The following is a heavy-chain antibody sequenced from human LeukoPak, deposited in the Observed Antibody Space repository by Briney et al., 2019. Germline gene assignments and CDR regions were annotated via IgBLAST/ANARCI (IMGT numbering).Heavy chain of an antibody. V-gene: IGHV4-31*03. CDR1: GGSISSGGYY. D-gene: IGHD3-22*01. CDR3: ARSSYYYDSSVRH. Sequence: PSETLSLTCTISGGSISSGGYYWSWIRQHPGKGLEWIGYIYYSGSTYYNPSLKSRVTISVDTSKNQFSLKLSSVTAADTAVYYCARSSYYYDSSVRHWGQGTLVTVSS. CDR2: IYYSGST. J-gene: IGHJ4*02.